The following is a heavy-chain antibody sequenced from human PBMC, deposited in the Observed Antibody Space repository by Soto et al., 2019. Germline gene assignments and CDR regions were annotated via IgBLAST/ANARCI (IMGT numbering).Heavy chain of an antibody. CDR3: ARDLTSGDY. J-gene: IGHJ4*02. CDR1: GYIFTNYY. Sequence: QVQLVQSGAEVKNPGASVKLSCKASGYIFTNYYIHWVRQAPGQGLEWMAIINPNGGSTNYAQEFQCRVTLARDTFTNTVYMELSSLRSEDTAIYYCARDLTSGDYWGQGTLVTVSS. V-gene: IGHV1-46*01. D-gene: IGHD7-27*01. CDR2: INPNGGST.